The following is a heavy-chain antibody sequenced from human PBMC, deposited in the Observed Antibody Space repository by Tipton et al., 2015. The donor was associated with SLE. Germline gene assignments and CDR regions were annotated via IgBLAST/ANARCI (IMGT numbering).Heavy chain of an antibody. Sequence: TLSLTCTVSDASLSTYFWSWIRQPPGKGLEWIGYIYYSGSTNYNPSLKSRVTISVDTSKNQFSLKLSSVTAADTAVYYCAKEVFGYFQHWGQGILVTVSS. D-gene: IGHD3-10*01. CDR3: AKEVFGYFQH. J-gene: IGHJ1*01. CDR2: IYYSGST. CDR1: DASLSTYF. V-gene: IGHV4-59*01.